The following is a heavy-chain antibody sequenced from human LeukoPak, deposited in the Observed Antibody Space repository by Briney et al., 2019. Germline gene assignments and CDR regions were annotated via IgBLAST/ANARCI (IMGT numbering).Heavy chain of an antibody. D-gene: IGHD3-22*01. CDR2: IRSKANNYAT. CDR3: TRQFDGVGYYPDY. J-gene: IGHJ4*02. V-gene: IGHV3-73*01. Sequence: GGSLRLSCAASGITFSGSAMHWVRQASGKGLEWVGRIRSKANNYATAYAASLKGRFSVSRDDSKNTAYLYMNNLETEDTAIYCCTRQFDGVGYYPDYWGQGTLVTVSS. CDR1: GITFSGSA.